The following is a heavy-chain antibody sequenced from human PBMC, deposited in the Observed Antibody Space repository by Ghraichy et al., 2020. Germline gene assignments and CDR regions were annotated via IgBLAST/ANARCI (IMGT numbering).Heavy chain of an antibody. CDR2: ISSSSSTI. Sequence: GGSLRLSCAASGFTFSSYRMNWVRQAPGKGLEWVSYISSSSSTIYYADSVKGRFTISRDNAKNSLYLQMNSLRDEDTAVYYCARDLCSSTSCYLHYYYGMDVWGQGTTVTVAS. CDR3: ARDLCSSTSCYLHYYYGMDV. V-gene: IGHV3-48*02. CDR1: GFTFSSYR. D-gene: IGHD2-2*01. J-gene: IGHJ6*02.